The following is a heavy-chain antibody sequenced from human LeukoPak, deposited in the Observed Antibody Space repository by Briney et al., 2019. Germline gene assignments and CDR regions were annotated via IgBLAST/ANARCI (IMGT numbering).Heavy chain of an antibody. CDR2: INHSGST. V-gene: IGHV4-34*01. CDR3: ARGRYSSGWYRRDYFDY. Sequence: GSLRLSCAASGFTFSSYAMSWIRQPPGKGLEWIGEINHSGSTNYNPSLKSRVTISVDTSKNQFSLKLSSVTAADTAVYYCARGRYSSGWYRRDYFDYWGQGTLVTVSS. J-gene: IGHJ4*02. D-gene: IGHD6-19*01. CDR1: GFTFSSYA.